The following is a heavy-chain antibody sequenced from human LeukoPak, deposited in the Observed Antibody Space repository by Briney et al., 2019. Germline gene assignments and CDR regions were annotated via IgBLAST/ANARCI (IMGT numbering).Heavy chain of an antibody. CDR2: INHSGST. D-gene: IGHD5-12*01. CDR3: ARGRSGYSRG. CDR1: GGSFSGYS. Sequence: SETLSLTCAVYGGSFSGYSWSWIRQPPGKGLEWIGEINHSGSTNYNPSLKSRVTISVDTSKNQFSLKLSSVTAADTAVYYCARGRSGYSRGWGQGTLVTVSS. V-gene: IGHV4-34*01. J-gene: IGHJ4*02.